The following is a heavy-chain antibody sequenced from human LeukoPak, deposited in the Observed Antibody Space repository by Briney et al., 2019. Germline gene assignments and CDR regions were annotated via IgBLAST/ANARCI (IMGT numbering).Heavy chain of an antibody. J-gene: IGHJ4*02. Sequence: GGSLRLSCAASGFTFNSYEMNWVRQAPGKGLEWVSYISSSGYTIHYADSVKGRFTISRDNAKNSLYLQMNSLRAEDTAVYYCARGRDSYNMYHFDYWGQGTLVTVSS. V-gene: IGHV3-48*03. D-gene: IGHD5-24*01. CDR3: ARGRDSYNMYHFDY. CDR1: GFTFNSYE. CDR2: ISSSGYTI.